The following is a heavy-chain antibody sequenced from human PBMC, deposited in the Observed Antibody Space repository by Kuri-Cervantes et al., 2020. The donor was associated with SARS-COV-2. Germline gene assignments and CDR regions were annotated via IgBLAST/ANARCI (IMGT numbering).Heavy chain of an antibody. D-gene: IGHD3-22*01. CDR3: AREFDSSGYYYAGDAFDI. CDR1: GFTFSSYA. V-gene: IGHV3-23*01. Sequence: GGSLRLSCAASGFTFSSYAMSWVRQAPGKGLEWVSAISGSGGSTYYADSVNGRFTISRDNSKNTLYLQMNSLRAEDTAVYYCAREFDSSGYYYAGDAFDIWGQGTMVTVSS. CDR2: ISGSGGST. J-gene: IGHJ3*02.